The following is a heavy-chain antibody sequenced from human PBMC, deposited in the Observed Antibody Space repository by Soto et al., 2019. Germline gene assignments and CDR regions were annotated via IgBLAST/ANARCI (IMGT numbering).Heavy chain of an antibody. Sequence: QLQLLESGPGLVKASETLSLTCNVSGGSISTSRSYWAWIRQPPGKGLEWLANIFYSGSTYYNPSLASRVTVSVDTSKNEFSLKLRSVTAADTAVYYFARQPTTGDTELWFDPWGQGTLVTVSS. V-gene: IGHV4-39*01. CDR3: ARQPTTGDTELWFDP. D-gene: IGHD2-21*01. J-gene: IGHJ5*02. CDR1: GGSISTSRSY. CDR2: IFYSGST.